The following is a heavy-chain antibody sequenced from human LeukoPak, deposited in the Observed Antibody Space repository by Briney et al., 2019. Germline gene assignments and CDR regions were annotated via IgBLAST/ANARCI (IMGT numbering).Heavy chain of an antibody. J-gene: IGHJ4*02. CDR3: AKDRYSNYVISLPDY. D-gene: IGHD4-11*01. V-gene: IGHV3-23*01. Sequence: GGSLRLSRAASGFTFSSYAMSWVRQAPGKGLEWVSAISGSGGSTYYADSVKGRFTISRDNSKNTLYLQMNSLRAEDTAVYYCAKDRYSNYVISLPDYWGQGTLVTVSS. CDR2: ISGSGGST. CDR1: GFTFSSYA.